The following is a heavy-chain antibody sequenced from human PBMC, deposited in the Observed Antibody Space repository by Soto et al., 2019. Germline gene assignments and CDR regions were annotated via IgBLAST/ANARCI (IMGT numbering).Heavy chain of an antibody. Sequence: EVHLVESGGGLVQPGGSLRLSCAASGFSFSSHWMTWVRQAPGKGPEWVADIKQDGSEKYYVDSVMGRFTMSRDNTQSSLSLQMNTLRVEDTAAYYCARVTSPGYFDSWGQGTLVTVSS. CDR3: ARVTSPGYFDS. J-gene: IGHJ4*02. CDR1: GFSFSSHW. CDR2: IKQDGSEK. V-gene: IGHV3-7*05.